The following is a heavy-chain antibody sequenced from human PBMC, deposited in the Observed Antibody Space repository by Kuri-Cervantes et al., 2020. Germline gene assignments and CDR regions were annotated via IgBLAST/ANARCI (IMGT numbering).Heavy chain of an antibody. CDR3: AESSGYSDGSSYYYDGMDV. Sequence: ASVKISCNAAGYTFTGYYMHWVRQAPGQGLEWMGWINPNSGGTNYAQKFQGRVTMTRDTSISTAYMELSRMRSDDTAVYYCAESSGYSDGSSYYYDGMDVWGQGTTVTVSS. V-gene: IGHV1-2*02. CDR2: INPNSGGT. J-gene: IGHJ6*02. CDR1: GYTFTGYY. D-gene: IGHD5-18*01.